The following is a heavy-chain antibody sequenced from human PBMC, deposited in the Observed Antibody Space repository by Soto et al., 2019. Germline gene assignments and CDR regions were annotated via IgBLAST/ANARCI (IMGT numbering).Heavy chain of an antibody. CDR1: GGTFSSYA. CDR2: IIPIFGTA. CDR3: GGGGGGSFLDY. Sequence: QVQLVQSGAEVKKPGSSVKVSCKASGGTFSSYAISWVRQAPGQGLEWMGGIIPIFGTANYAQKFQGRVTITGEESTGKAYRGVGSRRSEDAAVFCVGGGGGGSFLDYWGQGTLVTVSS. J-gene: IGHJ4*02. D-gene: IGHD1-26*01. V-gene: IGHV1-69*01.